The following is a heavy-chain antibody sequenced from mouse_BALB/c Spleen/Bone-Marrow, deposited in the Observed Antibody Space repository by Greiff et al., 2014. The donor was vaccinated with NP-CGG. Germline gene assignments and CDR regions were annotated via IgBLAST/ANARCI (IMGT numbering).Heavy chain of an antibody. J-gene: IGHJ2*01. V-gene: IGHV2-9*02. CDR3: ARERENDGYYDIDY. Sequence: VQLQQSGPGPGAPSQSLSITCTVSGFSLTSYGVHWVRQPPGKGLEWLGVIWAVGSTNYNSALMSRLSISKDNSKSQVFLKMNRLQTDDTAMYYCARERENDGYYDIDYWGRGTTLTVSS. CDR1: GFSLTSYG. CDR2: IWAVGST. D-gene: IGHD2-3*01.